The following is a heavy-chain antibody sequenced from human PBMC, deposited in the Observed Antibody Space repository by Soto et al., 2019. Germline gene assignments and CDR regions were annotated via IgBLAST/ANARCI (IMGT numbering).Heavy chain of an antibody. CDR2: ISGSGGST. Sequence: EVRLLESGGGLVQPGGSLRHSCAASRFTFSSYAMSWVRQAPGKGLEWVSAISGSGGSTYYADSVKGRFTISRDNSKNTMYLQMNSARAEGTAVYDCAKVRIFGVADLDFDYWGQGTLVTVSS. CDR1: RFTFSSYA. V-gene: IGHV3-23*01. D-gene: IGHD3-3*02. J-gene: IGHJ4*02. CDR3: AKVRIFGVADLDFDY.